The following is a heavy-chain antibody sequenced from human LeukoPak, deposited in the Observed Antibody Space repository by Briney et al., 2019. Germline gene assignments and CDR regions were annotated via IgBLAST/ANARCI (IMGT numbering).Heavy chain of an antibody. CDR2: IWCDGSNK. D-gene: IGHD7-27*01. V-gene: IGHV3-33*01. J-gene: IGHJ4*02. CDR1: GFTFSSSG. Sequence: GGSLRLSCAASGFTFSSSGMHWVRQAPGKGLEWVAVIWCDGSNKYYGDSVKGRFTISRDNSKNTLYLQMNSLRAEDTAVYYCARGSNGFDYWGQGTLVTVSS. CDR3: ARGSNGFDY.